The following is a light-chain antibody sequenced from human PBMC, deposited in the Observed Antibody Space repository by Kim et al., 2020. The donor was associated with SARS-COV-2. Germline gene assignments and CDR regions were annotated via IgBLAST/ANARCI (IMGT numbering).Light chain of an antibody. J-gene: IGKJ4*01. CDR3: QQRSNWPT. Sequence: SLPPGERATRSCRASQRVSSYLAWYQQKPGQAPRPLIYDASNRATGIPARFSGSGSGTDFTLTISSLEPEDFAVYYCQQRSNWPTFGGGTKVDIK. CDR2: DAS. CDR1: QRVSSY. V-gene: IGKV3-11*01.